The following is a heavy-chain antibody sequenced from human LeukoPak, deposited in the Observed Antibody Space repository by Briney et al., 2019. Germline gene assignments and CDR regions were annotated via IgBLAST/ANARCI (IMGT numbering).Heavy chain of an antibody. J-gene: IGHJ6*03. D-gene: IGHD6-19*01. CDR3: VAGSGRRLHYMDV. CDR1: GFTFSSYA. CDR2: ISGSGGST. V-gene: IGHV3-23*01. Sequence: QPGGSLRLSCAASGFTFSSYAMSWVRQAPGKGLEWVSAISGSGGSTYYADSVKGRFTISRDNSKNTLYLQMNSLRAEDTAVYYCVAGSGRRLHYMDVWGKGTTVTVSS.